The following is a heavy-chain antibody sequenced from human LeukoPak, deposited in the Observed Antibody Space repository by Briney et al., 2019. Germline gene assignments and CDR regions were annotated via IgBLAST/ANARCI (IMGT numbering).Heavy chain of an antibody. CDR1: GFTFSSYS. D-gene: IGHD2-2*01. CDR2: ISSSSSYI. J-gene: IGHJ4*02. Sequence: PGGTLRLSCAASGFTFSSYSMNWIRQPPGKGLEWVSSISSSSSYIYYADSVTGRFTTSRDNAKNSLYLQMNSLRAEDTAVYYCALYCSSTSCSPFDYWGQGTLVTVSS. CDR3: ALYCSSTSCSPFDY. V-gene: IGHV3-21*01.